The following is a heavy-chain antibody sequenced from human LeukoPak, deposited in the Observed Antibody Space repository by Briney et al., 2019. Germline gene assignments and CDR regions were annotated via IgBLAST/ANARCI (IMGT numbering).Heavy chain of an antibody. D-gene: IGHD1-26*01. J-gene: IGHJ4*02. V-gene: IGHV4-30-2*01. CDR3: ARADTRGSSLPVLDY. Sequence: SQTLSLTCTVSGGSISSGGYYWSWIRQPPGKGLEWIGYIYHSGSTYYNPSLKSRVTISVDRSKNQFSLKLSSVTAADTAVYYCARADTRGSSLPVLDYWGQGTLVTVSS. CDR1: GGSISSGGYY. CDR2: IYHSGST.